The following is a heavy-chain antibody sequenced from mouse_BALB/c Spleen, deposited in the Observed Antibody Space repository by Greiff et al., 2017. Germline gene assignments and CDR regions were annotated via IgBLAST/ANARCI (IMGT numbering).Heavy chain of an antibody. CDR1: GFTFSSYT. D-gene: IGHD2-1*01. Sequence: EVKVVESGGGLVQPGGSLKLSCAASGFTFSSYTMSWVRQTPEKRLEWVAYISNGGGSTYYPDTVKGRFTISRDNAKNTLYLQMSSLKSEDTAMYYCANGNYYAMDYWGQGTSVTVSS. CDR2: ISNGGGST. J-gene: IGHJ4*01. V-gene: IGHV5-12-2*01. CDR3: ANGNYYAMDY.